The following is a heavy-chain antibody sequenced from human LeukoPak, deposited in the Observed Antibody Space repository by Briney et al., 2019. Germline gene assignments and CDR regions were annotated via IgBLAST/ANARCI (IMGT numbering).Heavy chain of an antibody. CDR1: GGSFSGYY. CDR2: INHSGST. Sequence: SETLSLTCAVYGGSFSGYYWSWIRQPPGKGLAWIGEINHSGSTNYNPSLKSRVTISVDTSKNQFSLKLSSVTAADTAVYYCARHVRGGSYFNYWGQGTLVTVSS. CDR3: ARHVRGGSYFNY. J-gene: IGHJ4*02. D-gene: IGHD3-16*01. V-gene: IGHV4-34*01.